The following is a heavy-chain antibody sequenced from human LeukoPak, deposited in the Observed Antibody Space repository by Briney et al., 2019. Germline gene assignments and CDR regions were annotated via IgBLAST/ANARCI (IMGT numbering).Heavy chain of an antibody. Sequence: ASVRVSCKASGGTFSSYAISWVRQAPGQGLEWMGGIIPIFGTANYAQKFQGRVTITTDESTSTAYMELSSLRSEDTAVYYCASKYYYDSSGYYCPLGYWGQGTLVTVSS. CDR2: IIPIFGTA. CDR3: ASKYYYDSSGYYCPLGY. J-gene: IGHJ4*02. CDR1: GGTFSSYA. D-gene: IGHD3-22*01. V-gene: IGHV1-69*05.